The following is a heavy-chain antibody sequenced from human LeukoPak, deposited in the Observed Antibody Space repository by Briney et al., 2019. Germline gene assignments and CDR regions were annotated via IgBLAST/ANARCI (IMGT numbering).Heavy chain of an antibody. J-gene: IGHJ4*02. V-gene: IGHV3-66*01. CDR3: AYCSGGSFDGRFR. Sequence: GGSLRLSCAASGFTVSANYMSWVRQAPGKGLEWVSVIYSGGSTYYADSVKGRFTISRDNPKNTLYLQMNSLRAGDTAVYYCAYCSGGSFDGRFRWGQGTLVTVSS. D-gene: IGHD2-15*01. CDR1: GFTVSANY. CDR2: IYSGGST.